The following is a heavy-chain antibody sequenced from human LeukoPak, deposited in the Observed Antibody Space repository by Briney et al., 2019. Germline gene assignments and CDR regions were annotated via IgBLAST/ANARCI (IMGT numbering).Heavy chain of an antibody. Sequence: ASVKVSCKASGYTFTDYYMHWVRQAPGQGLEWMGWIDPDSGGTKYAQKFQGRVVMTRDTSISTAYMELSRLRSDDTAVYYCARDSQDYGGNSWDYRGQGTLVTVSS. CDR2: IDPDSGGT. CDR3: ARDSQDYGGNSWDY. CDR1: GYTFTDYY. J-gene: IGHJ4*02. D-gene: IGHD4-23*01. V-gene: IGHV1-2*02.